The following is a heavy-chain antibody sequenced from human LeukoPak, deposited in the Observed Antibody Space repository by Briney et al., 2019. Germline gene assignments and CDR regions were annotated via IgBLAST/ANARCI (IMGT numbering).Heavy chain of an antibody. J-gene: IGHJ4*02. CDR2: IYYSGST. V-gene: IGHV4-39*01. CDR1: GGSISSSSYY. Sequence: SETLSLTCTVSGGSISSSSYYWGWIRQPPGKGLEWIGSIYYSGSTYYNPSLKSRVTISVDTSKNQFSLKLSSVTAADTAVYYCARYSSSMEYFDYWGQGTLVTVSS. CDR3: ARYSSSMEYFDY. D-gene: IGHD6-6*01.